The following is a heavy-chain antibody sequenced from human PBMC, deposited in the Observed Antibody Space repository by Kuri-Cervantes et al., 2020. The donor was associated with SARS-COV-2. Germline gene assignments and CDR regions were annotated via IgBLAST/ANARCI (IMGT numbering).Heavy chain of an antibody. J-gene: IGHJ5*02. Sequence: SETLSLTCTVSGASISNGSYYWSWIRQPPGKGLEWIGYIYYSGSTNYNPSLKSRVTISVDTPKNQFSLKLSSVTAADTAVYYCARELGLATVNWFDPWGQGTLVTVSS. V-gene: IGHV4-61*01. CDR2: IYYSGST. CDR1: GASISNGSYY. D-gene: IGHD4-17*01. CDR3: ARELGLATVNWFDP.